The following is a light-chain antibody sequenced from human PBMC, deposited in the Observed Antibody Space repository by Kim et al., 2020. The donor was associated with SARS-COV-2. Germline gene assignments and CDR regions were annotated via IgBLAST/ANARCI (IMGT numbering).Light chain of an antibody. Sequence: ASVGDRITINCQASQGIHGLLNWYQQRPGKAPKLLIDAASKLQGGVPSRFSGSGSGTQFSLTISNLQPEDFGSYYCQQTYRIPLTFGGGTKVDIK. CDR2: AAS. CDR3: QQTYRIPLT. CDR1: QGIHGL. V-gene: IGKV1-39*01. J-gene: IGKJ4*01.